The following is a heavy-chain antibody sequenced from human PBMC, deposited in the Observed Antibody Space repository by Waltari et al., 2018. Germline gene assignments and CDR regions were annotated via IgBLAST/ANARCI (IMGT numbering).Heavy chain of an antibody. CDR1: GGSISSYY. V-gene: IGHV4-59*01. CDR2: IYYRGST. J-gene: IGHJ4*02. CDR3: ARALTSTRLDY. D-gene: IGHD4-4*01. Sequence: QVQLQESGPGLVKPSETLSLTCTVSGGSISSYYWSWIRQPPGKGLEWIGYIYYRGSTNSNPSLKSRVTISVDTSKNQFSLKLSSVTAADTAVYYCARALTSTRLDYWGQGTLVTVSS.